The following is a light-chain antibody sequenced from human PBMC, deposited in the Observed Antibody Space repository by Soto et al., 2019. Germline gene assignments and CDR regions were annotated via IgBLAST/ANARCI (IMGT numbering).Light chain of an antibody. CDR2: XAS. CDR3: QQYYSTPTWT. J-gene: IGKJ1*01. V-gene: IGKV4-1*01. Sequence: DIVMAQSPDSLAVSRGERATINCKSSQSVLYSSTNKNYVAWYQQKPGQPPKLLIYXASTRESGVPDRFSGSGSGTDFTLTISSLQAEDVAVYYCQQYYSTPTWTFGQGTKVDIK. CDR1: QSVLYSSTNKNY.